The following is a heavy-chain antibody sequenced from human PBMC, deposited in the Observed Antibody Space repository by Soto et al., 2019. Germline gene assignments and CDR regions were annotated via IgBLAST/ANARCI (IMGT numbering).Heavy chain of an antibody. V-gene: IGHV6-1*01. CDR2: TYYRSKWYS. J-gene: IGHJ4*02. Sequence: SQTLSLTCAISAASVSSNSATWNWIRQSPSRGLEWLGRTYYRSKWYSDCALSVKGRITINPDTSKNQFYLQLNSVSPEDTAVSYGVSDGSNDWDFDYWGRGTLVTVSS. CDR3: VSDGSNDWDFDY. D-gene: IGHD3-9*01. CDR1: AASVSSNSAT.